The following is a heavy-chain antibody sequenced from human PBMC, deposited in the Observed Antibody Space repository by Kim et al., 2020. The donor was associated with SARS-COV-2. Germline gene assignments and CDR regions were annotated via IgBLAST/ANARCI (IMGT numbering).Heavy chain of an antibody. Sequence: NKYYADSVKGRFTISRDNSKNTLYLQMNSLRAEDTAVYYCARDISYYDSGWGQGTLVTVSS. V-gene: IGHV3-33*01. CDR3: ARDISYYDSG. J-gene: IGHJ4*02. CDR2: NK. D-gene: IGHD3-22*01.